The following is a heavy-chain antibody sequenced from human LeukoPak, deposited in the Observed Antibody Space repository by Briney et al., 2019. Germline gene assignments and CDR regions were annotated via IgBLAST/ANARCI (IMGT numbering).Heavy chain of an antibody. CDR3: ARAHADEATGTLDY. J-gene: IGHJ4*02. CDR2: IYYSGST. Sequence: PSEPLSLTCTVSCRSIRSYYWSLIRQPPGKGLEWVGYIYYSGSTHYNPSLQSRVNISVDTSKNQFPLKASSVTAADTAVYYCARAHADEATGTLDYWGQGTLVTVSS. D-gene: IGHD5-12*01. CDR1: CRSIRSYY. V-gene: IGHV4-59*01.